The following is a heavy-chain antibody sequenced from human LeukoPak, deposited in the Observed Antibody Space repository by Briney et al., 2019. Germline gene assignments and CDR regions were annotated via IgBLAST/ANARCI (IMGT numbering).Heavy chain of an antibody. CDR1: GLTFSSYA. D-gene: IGHD6-19*01. J-gene: IGHJ4*02. CDR2: ISSSGGST. CDR3: AKRRDQSSDGAFDS. Sequence: PGGSLRLSCAASGLTFSSYAMSWVRQAPGKGLEWVSAISSSGGSTHYADSVKGRFTISRDNSKNTLYLQMNSLRAEDTAVYYCAKRRDQSSDGAFDSWGQGTLVTVSS. V-gene: IGHV3-23*01.